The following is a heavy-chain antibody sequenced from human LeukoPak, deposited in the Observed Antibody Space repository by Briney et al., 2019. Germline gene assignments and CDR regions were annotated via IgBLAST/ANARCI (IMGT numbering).Heavy chain of an antibody. CDR2: IYYSGST. D-gene: IGHD6-6*01. Sequence: PSETLSLTCTVSGDSVSSGTYYWSWIRQPPGKGLEWIGYIYYSGSTNYNPSLKSRVTISIDTSKNQFSLKLSSVTAADTAVYYCARASSGRNYYYYDMDVWGQGTMVAVSS. J-gene: IGHJ6*02. CDR1: GDSVSSGTYY. CDR3: ARASSGRNYYYYDMDV. V-gene: IGHV4-61*01.